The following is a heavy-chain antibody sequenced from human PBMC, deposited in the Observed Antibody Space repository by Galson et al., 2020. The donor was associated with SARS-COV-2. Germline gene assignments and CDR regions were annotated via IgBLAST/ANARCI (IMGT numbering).Heavy chain of an antibody. CDR3: PLSLCSTQPDGNVGIACLFKDY. J-gene: IGHJ4*01. CDR1: GSTFSTCA. D-gene: IGHD1-1*01. CDR2: MSYGGGKT. V-gene: IGHV3-30*03. Sequence: TGGSLRLSCAASGSTFSTCAMEWARQAPGKGLEWVAVMSYGGGKTESVESVKGRITISRDSSNKTLYLQMNSLRASPTSPKVFPLSLCSTQPDGNVGIACLFKDY.